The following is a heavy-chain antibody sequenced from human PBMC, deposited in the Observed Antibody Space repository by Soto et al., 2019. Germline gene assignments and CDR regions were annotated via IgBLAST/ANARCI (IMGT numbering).Heavy chain of an antibody. J-gene: IGHJ4*02. CDR1: GFTFSSYA. Sequence: PGGSLRLSCAASGFTFSSYAMHWVRQAPGKGLEWVAVISYDGSNKYYADSVKGRFTISRDNSKNTLYLQMNSLRAEDTAVYFCAKDPAHSGSPYFDYWGQGTLVTSPQ. V-gene: IGHV3-30-3*02. D-gene: IGHD1-26*01. CDR2: ISYDGSNK. CDR3: AKDPAHSGSPYFDY.